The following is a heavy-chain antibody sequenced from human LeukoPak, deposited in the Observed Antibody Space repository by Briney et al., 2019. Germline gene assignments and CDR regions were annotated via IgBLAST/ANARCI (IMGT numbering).Heavy chain of an antibody. CDR1: GGSISSGDYY. J-gene: IGHJ4*02. Sequence: PSQTLSLTCTVSGGSISSGDYYWSWIRQPPGTGLEWIGYIYYSGSTYYNPSLKSRVTISVDTSKNQFSLKLSSVTAADTAVYYCARAKGMKYYFDYWGQGTLVTVSS. CDR3: ARAKGMKYYFDY. CDR2: IYYSGST. D-gene: IGHD3-10*01. V-gene: IGHV4-30-4*08.